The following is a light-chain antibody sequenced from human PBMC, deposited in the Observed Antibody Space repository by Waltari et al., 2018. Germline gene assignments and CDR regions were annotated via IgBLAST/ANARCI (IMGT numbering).Light chain of an antibody. V-gene: IGKV1-5*03. CDR3: LQYKSYSPFT. CDR1: QSIDSW. Sequence: DIQMTQSPSTLSASVGDRVTITCRASQSIDSWLAWYQQKPGKAPKVLIYKASSLEGGVPSRFSGSGSGTEFTLTISSLQPDDFATYYCLQYKSYSPFTFGPGTKVDVK. J-gene: IGKJ3*01. CDR2: KAS.